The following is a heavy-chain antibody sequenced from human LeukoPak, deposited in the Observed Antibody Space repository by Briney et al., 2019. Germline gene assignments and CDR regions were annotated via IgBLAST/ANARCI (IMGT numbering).Heavy chain of an antibody. CDR2: ISGSGGST. J-gene: IGHJ6*03. D-gene: IGHD5/OR15-5a*01. V-gene: IGHV3-23*01. CDR1: GFTFSSYA. Sequence: GGSLRLSCAASGFTFSSYAMSWVRQAPGKGLEWVSAISGSGGSTYYADSVKGRFTISRDNSKNTLYLQMNSLRAEDTAVYYCARGERPDIVSEGTPFYYYSYMDVWGQGTTVTVSS. CDR3: ARGERPDIVSEGTPFYYYSYMDV.